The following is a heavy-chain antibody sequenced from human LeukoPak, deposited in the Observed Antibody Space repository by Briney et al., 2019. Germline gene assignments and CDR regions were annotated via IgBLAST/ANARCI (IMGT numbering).Heavy chain of an antibody. V-gene: IGHV1-2*02. D-gene: IGHD4-17*01. J-gene: IGHJ4*02. CDR3: ARRLDGDYELDY. CDR1: GYTCTGYY. Sequence: ASVKVSCKASGYTCTGYYMHWVRQAPGQGLEWMGWINPNSGGTNYAQKFQGRITMTRDTSISTAYMELSRLRSDDTAVYYCARRLDGDYELDYWGQGTLITVSS. CDR2: INPNSGGT.